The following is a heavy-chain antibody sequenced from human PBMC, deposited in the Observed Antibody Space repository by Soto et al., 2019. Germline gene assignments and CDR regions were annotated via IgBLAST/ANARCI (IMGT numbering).Heavy chain of an antibody. V-gene: IGHV3-30*18. CDR1: GFTFSSYG. D-gene: IGHD3-3*01. CDR2: ISYDGSNK. J-gene: IGHJ4*02. CDR3: AKDWITIFGVVTNDIDY. Sequence: PGGSLRLSCAASGFTFSSYGMHWVRQAPGKGLEWVAVISYDGSNKYYADSVKGRFTISRDNSKNTLYLQMNSLRAEDTAVYYCAKDWITIFGVVTNDIDYWGQGTLVTVSS.